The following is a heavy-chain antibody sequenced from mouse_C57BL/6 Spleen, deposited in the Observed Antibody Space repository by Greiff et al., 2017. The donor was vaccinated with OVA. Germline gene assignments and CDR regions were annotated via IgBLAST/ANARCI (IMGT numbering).Heavy chain of an antibody. CDR2: ISVGGSYT. CDR1: GFTFSSYA. V-gene: IGHV5-4*01. J-gene: IGHJ2*01. D-gene: IGHD4-1*01. CDR3: ARDGTGSFDY. Sequence: DVKLVESGGGLVKPGGSLKLSCAASGFTFSSYAMSWVRQTPEKRLEWVATISVGGSYTYYPDNVKGRFTISRDNAKNNLYLQMSHLKSEDTAMYYCARDGTGSFDYWGQGTTLTVSS.